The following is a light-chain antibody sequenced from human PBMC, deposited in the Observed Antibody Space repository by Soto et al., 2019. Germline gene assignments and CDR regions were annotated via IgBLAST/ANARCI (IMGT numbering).Light chain of an antibody. Sequence: SALTQPPSVSEAPGQRVTISCTGSSSNIGAGYEAHWYQQVPGTAPKLLIYENNNRPSGVPDRFSGSKSGTSASLAITGLQAEDEAEYYCQSYDSSLSGYVFGTGTKVTVL. CDR3: QSYDSSLSGYV. CDR1: SSNIGAGYE. V-gene: IGLV1-40*01. J-gene: IGLJ1*01. CDR2: ENN.